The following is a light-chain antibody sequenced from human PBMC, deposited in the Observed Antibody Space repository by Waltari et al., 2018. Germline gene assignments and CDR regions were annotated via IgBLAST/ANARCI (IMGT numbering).Light chain of an antibody. Sequence: DIVMAQSPNSLAVSLGERATINCKSSQTVLYSSNNKNYLAWYQQKPGKPPKLLIYLASTRESGVPDRVSGSGSGTDFTLTISSLQAEDVAVYYCQQFYSAPYTFGQGTKLEIK. V-gene: IGKV4-1*01. J-gene: IGKJ2*01. CDR2: LAS. CDR1: QTVLYSSNNKNY. CDR3: QQFYSAPYT.